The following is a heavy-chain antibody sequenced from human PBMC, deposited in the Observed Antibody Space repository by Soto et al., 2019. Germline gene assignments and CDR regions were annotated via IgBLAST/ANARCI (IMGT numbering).Heavy chain of an antibody. Sequence: GGSLRLSCAASGFTFSSYAMSWVRQAPGKGLEWVAVFSGSAGSADYADSVKGRFTITRDRTQNTVYLQMNSLRVEDTAVYYCGRSIYIDYGGQGTLVTVSS. V-gene: IGHV3-23*01. J-gene: IGHJ4*02. D-gene: IGHD6-6*01. CDR1: GFTFSSYA. CDR2: FSGSAGSA. CDR3: GRSIYIDY.